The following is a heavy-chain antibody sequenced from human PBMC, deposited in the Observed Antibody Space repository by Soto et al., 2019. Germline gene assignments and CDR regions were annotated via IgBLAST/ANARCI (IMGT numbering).Heavy chain of an antibody. CDR3: ASPGYYDSSGYFHDAFDI. Sequence: ASVKVSCKASGYTFTSYYMHWARQAPGQGLEWMGIINPSGGSTSYAQKFQGRVTMTRDTSTSTVYMELSSLRSEDTAVYYCASPGYYDSSGYFHDAFDIWGQGTMVTVSS. CDR1: GYTFTSYY. D-gene: IGHD3-22*01. J-gene: IGHJ3*02. V-gene: IGHV1-46*01. CDR2: INPSGGST.